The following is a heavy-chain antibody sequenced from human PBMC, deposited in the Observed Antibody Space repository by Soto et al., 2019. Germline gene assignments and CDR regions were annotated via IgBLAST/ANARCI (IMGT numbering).Heavy chain of an antibody. CDR3: ARGSVVAATLFDY. CDR2: IYYSGST. Sequence: QVQLQESGPGLVKPSQTLSLTCTVSGGSISSGGYYWSWIRQHPGKGLEWNGYIYYSGSTYYNPSLKSRVTISVDTSKNQFSLKLSSVTAAYTAVYYCARGSVVAATLFDYWGQGTLVTVSS. D-gene: IGHD2-15*01. CDR1: GGSISSGGYY. V-gene: IGHV4-31*03. J-gene: IGHJ4*02.